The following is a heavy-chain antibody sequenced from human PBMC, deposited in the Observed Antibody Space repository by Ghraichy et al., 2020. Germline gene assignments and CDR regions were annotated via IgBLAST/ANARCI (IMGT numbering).Heavy chain of an antibody. CDR1: GYTFTSYG. J-gene: IGHJ3*02. V-gene: IGHV1-18*04. D-gene: IGHD3-22*01. Sequence: ASVKVSCKASGYTFTSYGISWVRQAPGQGLEWMGWISAYNGNTNYAQKLQGRVTMTTDTSTSTAYMELRSLRSDDTAVYYCARADYYDSSGRSRNAFDIWGQGTMVTVSS. CDR3: ARADYYDSSGRSRNAFDI. CDR2: ISAYNGNT.